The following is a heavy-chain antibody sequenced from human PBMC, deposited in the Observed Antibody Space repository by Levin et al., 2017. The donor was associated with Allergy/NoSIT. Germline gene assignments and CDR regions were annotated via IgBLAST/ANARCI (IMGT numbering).Heavy chain of an antibody. V-gene: IGHV3-53*01. J-gene: IGHJ3*02. CDR3: ARGPPNDAFDI. CDR2: IYSGGST. CDR1: GFTVSSNY. Sequence: GGSLRLSCAASGFTVSSNYMSWVRQAPGKGLEWVSVIYSGGSTYYADSVKGRFTISRDNSKNTLYLQMNSLRAEDTAVYYCARGPPNDAFDIWGQGTMVTVSS.